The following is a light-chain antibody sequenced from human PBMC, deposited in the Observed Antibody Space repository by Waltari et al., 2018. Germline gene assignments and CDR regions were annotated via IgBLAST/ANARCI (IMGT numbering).Light chain of an antibody. CDR2: AAS. CDR1: RSINIY. J-gene: IGKJ4*01. V-gene: IGKV1-39*01. CDR3: QQSYTAPS. Sequence: DIQMTQSPSPLSASVGDRVTITCRASRSINIYLSWYQHKPGRAPKLLIYAASSLQSGVPSRFSGFGSGTDFTLTISSLEPDDFATYYCQQSYTAPSFGGGTKVEI.